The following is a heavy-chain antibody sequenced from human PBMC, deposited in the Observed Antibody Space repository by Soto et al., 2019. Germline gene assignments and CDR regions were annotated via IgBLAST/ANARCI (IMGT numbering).Heavy chain of an antibody. CDR3: ARDAAVPGESDRFDY. CDR2: AYHNGLT. D-gene: IGHD6-19*01. J-gene: IGHJ4*02. Sequence: QVQLQESGPGLVKPSGTLSLTCAVSGDSITTNNWWSWVRQPPGKGLEWIGEAYHNGLTNYNPSLKIRVTMSVDTSKNQFSLKLTSVTAADTAIYYCARDAAVPGESDRFDYWGQGTLVTVSS. V-gene: IGHV4-4*02. CDR1: GDSITTNNW.